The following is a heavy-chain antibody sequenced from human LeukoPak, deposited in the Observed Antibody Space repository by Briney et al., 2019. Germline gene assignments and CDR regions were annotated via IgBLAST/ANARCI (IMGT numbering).Heavy chain of an antibody. V-gene: IGHV3-21*01. CDR1: GFTFSGYA. Sequence: GGSLRLSCAASGFTFSGYAMTWVRQAPGKGLEWVSSISSTTSYIYYADSVKGRFTISRDNAKNSLYLQMNSLSAEDTAVYYCARGGVLSSSGSFDYWGQGTLVTVSS. D-gene: IGHD6-19*01. CDR2: ISSTTSYI. J-gene: IGHJ4*02. CDR3: ARGGVLSSSGSFDY.